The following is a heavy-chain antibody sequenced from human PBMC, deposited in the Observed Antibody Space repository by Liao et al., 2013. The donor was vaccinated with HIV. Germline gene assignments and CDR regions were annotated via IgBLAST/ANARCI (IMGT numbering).Heavy chain of an antibody. CDR3: ARKGYYYDTSGYASITSYYYYYMDV. CDR2: VNLGGST. V-gene: IGHV4-34*01. D-gene: IGHD3-22*01. Sequence: QVQLQQWGAGLLKPSETLSLTCAVYGGSFSDYYWSWIRQSPGKGRGVELGKVNLGGSTNYNPSLKSRVTISVDTSKNQFSLKLSSVTAADTAVYYCARKGYYYDTSGYASITSYYYYYMDVWGKGTTVTVSS. J-gene: IGHJ6*03. CDR1: GGSFSDYY.